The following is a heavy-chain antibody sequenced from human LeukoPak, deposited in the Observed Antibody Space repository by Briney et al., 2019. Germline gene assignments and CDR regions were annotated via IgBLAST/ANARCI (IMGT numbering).Heavy chain of an antibody. CDR1: GYSFINYY. J-gene: IGHJ4*01. CDR2: IYPGGSDT. V-gene: IGHV5-51*01. CDR3: ARQYSSGWFRHFDY. D-gene: IGHD3-22*01. Sequence: HGESLKISCRSSGYSFINYYIGWVRQVPGKGLEWMAVIYPGGSDTTYSPSFRGQVFFSADRSTTTVYLQLTNLQASDTAIYYCARQYSSGWFRHFDYWGQGTLIAVSS.